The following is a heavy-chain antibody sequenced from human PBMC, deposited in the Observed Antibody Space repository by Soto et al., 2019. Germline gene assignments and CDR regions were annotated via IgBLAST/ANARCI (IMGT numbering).Heavy chain of an antibody. D-gene: IGHD3-22*01. CDR3: ARIYDCDYDYS. V-gene: IGHV2-26*01. Sequence: QVTLKESGPVLVNPTETLTVSCTVSVFSLSNARMGVSWIRQRPGKALEWLAHIFSNYEKSYSTSLNSSITIPKETSKNQVVLNMTDIDPLDTGTEYRARIYDCDYDYSWGQGTLVTVAT. CDR1: VFSLSNARMG. J-gene: IGHJ4*02. CDR2: IFSNYEK.